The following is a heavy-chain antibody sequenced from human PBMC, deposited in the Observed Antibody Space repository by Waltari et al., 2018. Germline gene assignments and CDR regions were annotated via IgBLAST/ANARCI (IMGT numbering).Heavy chain of an antibody. CDR1: GGTFSNYA. CDR2: IIPILGTA. D-gene: IGHD4-17*01. J-gene: IGHJ5*02. Sequence: QVQLVQSGAEVKKPGSSVKVSCKASGGTFSNYAISWVRQAPGQGLEWMGGIIPILGTANNAQKFQGRVTITTDEATSTAYMDLNSLRAEDTAVYYCAKDPTTVNWFDPWGQGTLVTVSS. CDR3: AKDPTTVNWFDP. V-gene: IGHV1-69*05.